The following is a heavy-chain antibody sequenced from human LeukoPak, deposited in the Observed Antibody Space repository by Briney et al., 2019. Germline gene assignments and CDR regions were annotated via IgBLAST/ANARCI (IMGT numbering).Heavy chain of an antibody. D-gene: IGHD5-24*01. CDR2: IHYSGVA. Sequence: SETLSLTCTVSGGSISPESWTWIRQPPGKGLEWIGSIHYSGVAFHNPSLRSRVTISLDTPNKQFSLRLTSVTAADAAVYYCARPVEMATIDAFDIWGQGTMVTVSS. V-gene: IGHV4-59*01. CDR1: GGSISPES. CDR3: ARPVEMATIDAFDI. J-gene: IGHJ3*02.